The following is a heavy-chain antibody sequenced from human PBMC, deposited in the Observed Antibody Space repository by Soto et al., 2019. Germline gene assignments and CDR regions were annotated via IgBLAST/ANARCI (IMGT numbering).Heavy chain of an antibody. CDR3: ATPGKKGEVNWENWFDP. D-gene: IGHD7-27*01. V-gene: IGHV3-11*06. CDR1: GFTFSDYY. Sequence: GGSLRLSCAASGFTFSDYYMSWIRQAPGKGLEWISCISSSSSYRKYADSVKGRFTISRDNAKNSLYLQMNSLRDEDMAVYYLATPGKKGEVNWENWFDPWGQGTLVTVSS. J-gene: IGHJ5*02. CDR2: ISSSSSYR.